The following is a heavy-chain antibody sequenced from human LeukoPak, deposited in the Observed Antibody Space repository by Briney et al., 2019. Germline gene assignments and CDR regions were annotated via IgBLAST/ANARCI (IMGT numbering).Heavy chain of an antibody. CDR1: GGSISSYY. J-gene: IGHJ3*02. CDR3: ARAYSSSWLSAFDI. CDR2: IDTSGST. D-gene: IGHD6-13*01. Sequence: SSETLSLTCTVSGGSISSYYWSWLRQPPGKGLEGVGYIDTSGSTNHNPSLKSQVTISADTSKNQFSLKLSSVTAADTAVYYCARAYSSSWLSAFDIWGQGTMVTVSS. V-gene: IGHV4-4*09.